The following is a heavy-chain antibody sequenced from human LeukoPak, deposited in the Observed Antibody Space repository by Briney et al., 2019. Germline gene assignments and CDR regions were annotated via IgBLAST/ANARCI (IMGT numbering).Heavy chain of an antibody. J-gene: IGHJ6*03. CDR1: GYTFTSHV. V-gene: IGHV7-4-1*02. Sequence: ASVKVSCKASGYTFTSHVINWVRQAPGQGLEWMGWINTNTGNPTYAQGFKGRFVFSLDTFVGSANLQISSLKTEDTAVYFCARGGQTGYVDYHYYYMDVWGKGTTVTVS. CDR2: INTNTGNP. CDR3: ARGGQTGYVDYHYYYMDV. D-gene: IGHD3-9*01.